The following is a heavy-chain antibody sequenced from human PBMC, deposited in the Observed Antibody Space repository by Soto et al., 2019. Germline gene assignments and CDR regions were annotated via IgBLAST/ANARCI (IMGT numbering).Heavy chain of an antibody. Sequence: GESLKISCKGSGYSFASHWVAWVRQMPEKGLEWIGAIYPGDSDTKYSSAFRGHVTISADTSVSTAYLQWRSLEATDSAIYYCARYSGSYWHYLDFWGQGTLVTVSS. CDR2: IYPGDSDT. J-gene: IGHJ4*02. V-gene: IGHV5-51*01. CDR1: GYSFASHW. D-gene: IGHD1-26*01. CDR3: ARYSGSYWHYLDF.